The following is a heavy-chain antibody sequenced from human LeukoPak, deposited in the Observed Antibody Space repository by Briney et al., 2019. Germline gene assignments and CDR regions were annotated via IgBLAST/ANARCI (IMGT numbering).Heavy chain of an antibody. J-gene: IGHJ3*02. CDR3: ARVLRASVIGDAFDI. Sequence: ASVKVSYKASGYTFTGYYMHWVRQAPGQGLEWMGWINPNSGGTNYAQTFQGRVTMTRDTSISTAYMDLSSLRSDDTAVYYCARVLRASVIGDAFDIWGQGTMVAVSS. CDR1: GYTFTGYY. D-gene: IGHD2/OR15-2a*01. CDR2: INPNSGGT. V-gene: IGHV1-2*02.